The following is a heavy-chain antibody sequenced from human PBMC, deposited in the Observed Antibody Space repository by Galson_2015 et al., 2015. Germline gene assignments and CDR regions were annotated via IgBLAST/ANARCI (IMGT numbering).Heavy chain of an antibody. V-gene: IGHV5-10-1*01. D-gene: IGHD3-10*01. J-gene: IGHJ6*02. CDR1: GYSFPSYW. CDR2: IDPSDSYT. CDR3: ARTYYGSGSYYDAGYYYGMDV. Sequence: QSGAEVKKPGESLRISCKGSGYSFPSYWISWVRQMPGKGLEWMGRIDPSDSYTNYSPSFQGHVTISADKSISTAYLQWSSLKASDTATYYCARTYYGSGSYYDAGYYYGMDVWGQGTTVTVSS.